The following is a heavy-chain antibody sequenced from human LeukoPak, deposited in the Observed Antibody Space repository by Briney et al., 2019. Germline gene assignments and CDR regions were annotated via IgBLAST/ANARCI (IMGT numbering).Heavy chain of an antibody. J-gene: IGHJ6*03. Sequence: ASVKVSCKASGGALSSYAISWARQAPGQGLEWMRGIIPIFARTNYAQKFQGRVTITTDDSTSTAFMELSRLRSEDTAVYYCATSRAGLASGDAVEVPIAFYYCHYIDVWGEGTAVTVSS. CDR2: IIPIFART. D-gene: IGHD5-24*01. CDR3: ATSRAGLASGDAVEVPIAFYYCHYIDV. V-gene: IGHV1-69*05. CDR1: GGALSSYA.